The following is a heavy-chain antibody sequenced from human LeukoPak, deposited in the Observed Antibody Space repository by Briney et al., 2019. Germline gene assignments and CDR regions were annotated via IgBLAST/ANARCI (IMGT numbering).Heavy chain of an antibody. J-gene: IGHJ4*02. CDR3: ARDPTYYDFWSGSFSYFDY. CDR2: ISSSSSTI. V-gene: IGHV3-48*01. D-gene: IGHD3-3*01. CDR1: GFTFSSYS. Sequence: GGSLRPSRAASGFTFSSYSMNWVRQAPGKGLEWVSYISSSSSTIYIADSVKGRFTISRDNAKNSLYLQMNSLRAEDTAVYYCARDPTYYDFWSGSFSYFDYWGQGTLVTVSS.